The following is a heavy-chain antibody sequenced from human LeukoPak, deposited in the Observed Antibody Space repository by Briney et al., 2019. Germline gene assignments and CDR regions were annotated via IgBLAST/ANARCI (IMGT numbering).Heavy chain of an antibody. CDR1: GGTFSSYA. Sequence: ASVKVSCKASGGTFSSYAISWVRQAPGQGLEWMGGIIPIFGTANYAQKFQGRVTITTDESTSTAYMELRSLRSDDTAVYYCARDGKAAGCLWGQGTLVTVSS. J-gene: IGHJ4*02. V-gene: IGHV1-69*05. D-gene: IGHD6-13*01. CDR3: ARDGKAAGCL. CDR2: IIPIFGTA.